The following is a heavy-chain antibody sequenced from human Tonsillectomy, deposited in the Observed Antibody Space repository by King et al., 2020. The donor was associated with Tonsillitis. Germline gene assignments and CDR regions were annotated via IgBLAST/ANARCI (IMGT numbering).Heavy chain of an antibody. V-gene: IGHV4-39*07. CDR1: GCSISSSSYY. Sequence: QLQESGPGLVKPSETLSLTCTVSGCSISSSSYYWGWIRQPPGKGLEWIGSIYYSGSTYYNPSLKSRVTISVDTSKNPFSLKLSSVTAADTAVYYCARRGFGELLYSYGMDVWGQGTTVTVSS. D-gene: IGHD3-10*01. CDR3: ARRGFGELLYSYGMDV. CDR2: IYYSGST. J-gene: IGHJ6*02.